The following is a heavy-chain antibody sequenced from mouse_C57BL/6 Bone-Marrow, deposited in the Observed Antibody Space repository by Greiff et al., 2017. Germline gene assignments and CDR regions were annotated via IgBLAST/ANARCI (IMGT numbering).Heavy chain of an antibody. D-gene: IGHD2-12*01. CDR1: GYTFTSYG. J-gene: IGHJ2*01. CDR2: IYPRSGNT. CDR3: ARSGYSGYFDY. V-gene: IGHV1-81*01. Sequence: QVQLQQSGAELARPGASVKLSCKASGYTFTSYGISWVKQRTGQGLEWIGEIYPRSGNTYYNEKFKGKATLTADKSSSTAYMELRSLTFEDSAVYFCARSGYSGYFDYWGQGTTLTVSS.